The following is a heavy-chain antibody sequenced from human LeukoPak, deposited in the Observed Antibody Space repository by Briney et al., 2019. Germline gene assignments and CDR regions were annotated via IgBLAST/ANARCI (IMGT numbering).Heavy chain of an antibody. CDR3: ASGRQLGY. CDR2: ISGSGGST. D-gene: IGHD3-16*01. V-gene: IGHV3-23*01. CDR1: GFTFSSCA. Sequence: GGSLRLSCAASGFTFSSCAMSWVRQAPGKGLEWVSAISGSGGSTYYADSVKGRFTISRDNAKNSLYLQMNSLRAEDTALYYCASGRQLGYWGQGTLVTVSS. J-gene: IGHJ4*02.